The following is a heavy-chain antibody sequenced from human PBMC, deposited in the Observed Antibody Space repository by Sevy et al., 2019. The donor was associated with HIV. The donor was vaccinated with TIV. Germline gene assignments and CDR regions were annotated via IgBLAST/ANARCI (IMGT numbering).Heavy chain of an antibody. D-gene: IGHD3-10*01. J-gene: IGHJ4*02. CDR1: GFTFSSYA. CDR2: ISSNGGST. V-gene: IGHV3-64D*06. Sequence: GGSLRLSCSASGFTFSSYAMHWVRQAPGKGLEYVSAISSNGGSTYYADSVKGRFTISRDNSKNTLYLQMSSLRAEDTAVYYCVKEFYGSASYSDYWGQGTLVTVSS. CDR3: VKEFYGSASYSDY.